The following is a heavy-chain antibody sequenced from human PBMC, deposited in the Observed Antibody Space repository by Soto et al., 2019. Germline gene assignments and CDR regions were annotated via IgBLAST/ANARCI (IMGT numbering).Heavy chain of an antibody. CDR3: ARDLNGSYSPTAFHY. Sequence: QVQLVESGGGVVQPGRSLRLSCAASGFTFSSYGMHWVRQAPGKGLEWVAVIWYDGSNKYYADSVKGRFTISRDNSKNTLYLQMNSLRAEDTAVYYCARDLNGSYSPTAFHYWGQGTLVTVSS. D-gene: IGHD1-26*01. J-gene: IGHJ4*02. CDR2: IWYDGSNK. V-gene: IGHV3-33*01. CDR1: GFTFSSYG.